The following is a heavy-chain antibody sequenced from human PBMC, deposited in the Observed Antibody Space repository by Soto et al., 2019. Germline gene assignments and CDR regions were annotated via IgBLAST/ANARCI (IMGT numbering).Heavy chain of an antibody. V-gene: IGHV3-74*01. D-gene: IGHD5-12*01. CDR2: INSDGSST. CDR1: GLTFSSYW. J-gene: IGHJ4*02. CDR3: ARDRPVRGYSGYDSDY. Sequence: GGSLRLSCAASGLTFSSYWRHWVRQAPGKGLVWVSRINSDGSSTSYADSVKGRFTISRDNAKNTLYLQMNSLRAEDTAVYYCARDRPVRGYSGYDSDYWGQGTLVTVSS.